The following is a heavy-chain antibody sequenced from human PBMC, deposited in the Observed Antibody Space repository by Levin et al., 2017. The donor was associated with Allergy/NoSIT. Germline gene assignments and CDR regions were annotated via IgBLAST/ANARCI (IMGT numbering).Heavy chain of an antibody. V-gene: IGHV3-15*01. CDR3: TTLPSFLFLGAPESNYDFWSGYYRPYYYYYMDV. CDR2: IKSKTDGGTT. J-gene: IGHJ6*03. CDR1: GFTFSNAW. Sequence: GGSLRLSCAASGFTFSNAWMSWVRQAPGKGLEWVGRIKSKTDGGTTDYAAPVKGRFTISRDDSKNTLYLQMNSLKTEDTAVYYCTTLPSFLFLGAPESNYDFWSGYYRPYYYYYMDVWGKGTTVTVSS. D-gene: IGHD3-3*01.